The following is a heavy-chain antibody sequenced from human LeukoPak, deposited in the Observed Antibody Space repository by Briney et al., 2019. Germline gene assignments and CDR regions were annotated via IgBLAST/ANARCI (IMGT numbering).Heavy chain of an antibody. J-gene: IGHJ4*02. D-gene: IGHD5-12*01. CDR2: ISYNGINK. CDR3: ARSAAAGRIVATFAY. CDR1: GFTFSNYA. V-gene: IGHV3-30*04. Sequence: GRSLRLSCAASGFTFSNYAMHWVRQAPGKGLAWVAIISYNGINKYYADSVKGRFTISQDNSKNTLYLRMNSLRAEDTAVYYCARSAAAGRIVATFAYWGQGTLVTVSS.